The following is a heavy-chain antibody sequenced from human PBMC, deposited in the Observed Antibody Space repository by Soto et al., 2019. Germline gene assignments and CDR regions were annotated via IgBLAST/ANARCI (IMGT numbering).Heavy chain of an antibody. D-gene: IGHD6-6*01. CDR3: ARGPLAARRVVRGKQPGFDP. CDR2: INHSGST. J-gene: IGHJ5*02. V-gene: IGHV4-34*01. Sequence: TSETLSLTCAVYGGSFSGYYWSWIRQPPGKGLEWIGEINHSGSTNYNPSLKSRVTISVDTSKNQFSLKLSSVTAADTAVYYCARGPLAARRVVRGKQPGFDPWGQGTLVTVSS. CDR1: GGSFSGYY.